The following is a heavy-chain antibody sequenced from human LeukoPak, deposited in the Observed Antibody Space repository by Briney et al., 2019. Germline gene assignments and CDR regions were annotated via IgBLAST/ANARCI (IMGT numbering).Heavy chain of an antibody. J-gene: IGHJ4*02. D-gene: IGHD2-8*02. Sequence: GGSLRLSCAASGFTFTNAWMSWVRQAPGKGLEWVGRIKSKTDGGTTDYAAPVKGRFTISRDDSRNTLYLQMNSLKTEDTAVYYCTTDKLGGWWGAVDYWGQGTLVTVSS. V-gene: IGHV3-15*01. CDR2: IKSKTDGGTT. CDR1: GFTFTNAW. CDR3: TTDKLGGWWGAVDY.